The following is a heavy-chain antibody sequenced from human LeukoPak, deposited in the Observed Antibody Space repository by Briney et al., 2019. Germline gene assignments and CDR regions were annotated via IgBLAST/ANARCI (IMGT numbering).Heavy chain of an antibody. V-gene: IGHV3-23*01. D-gene: IGHD3-22*01. CDR1: GFTFSSYA. J-gene: IGHJ4*02. Sequence: PGGSLRLSCAASGFTFSSYAMSWVRQAPGKGLEWVSAISGSGGSTYYADSVKGQFTISRDNSKNTLYLQMNSLRAEDTAVYYCAKVMGDYYDSSGYSDYWGQGTLVTVSS. CDR3: AKVMGDYYDSSGYSDY. CDR2: ISGSGGST.